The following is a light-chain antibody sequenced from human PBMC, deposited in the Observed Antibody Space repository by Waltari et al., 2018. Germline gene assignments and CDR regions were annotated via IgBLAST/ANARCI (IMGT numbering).Light chain of an antibody. CDR1: QGVLYSSNNKNY. Sequence: DIVITLSPDSLAVSLGARGTIHCKSRQGVLYSSNNKNYLAWYQQKPGQPPRLLISWASTRESGVPDRFSGSGSGTDFTLTISSLQAEDVAVYYCHQFYSTPQYTFGQGTKLEIK. CDR3: HQFYSTPQYT. CDR2: WAS. V-gene: IGKV4-1*01. J-gene: IGKJ2*01.